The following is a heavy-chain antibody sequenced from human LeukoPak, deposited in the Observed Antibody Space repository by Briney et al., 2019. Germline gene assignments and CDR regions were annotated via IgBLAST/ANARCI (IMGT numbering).Heavy chain of an antibody. D-gene: IGHD1-26*01. V-gene: IGHV4-39*01. J-gene: IGHJ4*02. Sequence: SETLSLTCTVSGGSISSYYWGWIRQPPGKGLEWIGSIYYSGSTYYNPSLKSRVTISVDTSKNQFSLKLSSVTAADTAVYYCARPLGSGNYGGFDSWGQGTLVTVSS. CDR1: GGSISSYY. CDR3: ARPLGSGNYGGFDS. CDR2: IYYSGST.